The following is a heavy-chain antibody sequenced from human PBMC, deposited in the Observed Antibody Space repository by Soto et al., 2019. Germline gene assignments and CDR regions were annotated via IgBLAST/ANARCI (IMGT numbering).Heavy chain of an antibody. Sequence: GASVKVSCKASGYTFTSYYMHWVRQAPGQGLEWMGIINPSGGSTSYAQKFQGRVTMTRDTSTSTVYMELSSLRSEDTAVYYCATNTRIAARQGWFDPWGQGTLVTVSS. CDR2: INPSGGST. D-gene: IGHD6-6*01. CDR3: ATNTRIAARQGWFDP. CDR1: GYTFTSYY. V-gene: IGHV1-46*01. J-gene: IGHJ5*02.